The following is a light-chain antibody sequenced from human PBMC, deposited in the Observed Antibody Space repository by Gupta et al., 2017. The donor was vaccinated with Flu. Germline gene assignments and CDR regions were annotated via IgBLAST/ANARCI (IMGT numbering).Light chain of an antibody. J-gene: IGLJ1*01. Sequence: QSVLPQPPSASGTPGQRVTISSSGSSSNIGSNTVNWYQQLPGTAPKLLIYSNNQRPSGVPDRFSGSKSGTSASLAISGLQSEDEADYYCAAWDDSLNALYVFGTGTKVTVL. V-gene: IGLV1-44*01. CDR1: SSNIGSNT. CDR3: AAWDDSLNALYV. CDR2: SNN.